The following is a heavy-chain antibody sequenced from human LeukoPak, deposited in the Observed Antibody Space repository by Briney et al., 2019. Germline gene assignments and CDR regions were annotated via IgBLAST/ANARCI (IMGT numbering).Heavy chain of an antibody. Sequence: SETLSLTCTVSGGSISSGGYYWSRLRQHPGKGLEWIGYIYYSGSTYYNPSLKSRVTISVDTSKNQFSLKLSAVTAADTAVCYCARTYNWSGYPLDYWGQGTLVTVSS. CDR1: GGSISSGGYY. J-gene: IGHJ4*02. CDR3: ARTYNWSGYPLDY. D-gene: IGHD3-3*01. V-gene: IGHV4-31*03. CDR2: IYYSGST.